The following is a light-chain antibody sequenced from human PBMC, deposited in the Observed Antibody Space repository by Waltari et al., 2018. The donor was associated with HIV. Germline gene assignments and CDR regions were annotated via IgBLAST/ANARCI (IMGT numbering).Light chain of an antibody. Sequence: QSALTQPAYVSGSPGQSITISCTGTSSEVGGYNSVSWYQQHPGQAPQLIICDVSNRPSGVSNRFSGSKSGNTASRTISGLQAEDEADYYCSSYTSSSTVVFGGGTKVTVL. CDR1: SSEVGGYNS. CDR2: DVS. V-gene: IGLV2-14*01. J-gene: IGLJ2*01. CDR3: SSYTSSSTVV.